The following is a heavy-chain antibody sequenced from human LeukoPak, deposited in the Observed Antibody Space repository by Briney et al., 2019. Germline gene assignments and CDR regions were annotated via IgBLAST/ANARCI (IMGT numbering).Heavy chain of an antibody. CDR2: INPNSGGT. Sequence: ASVTVSFKASGYTFTGYYMHWVRQAPGQGLEWMGWINPNSGGTNYAQKFQGRVTMTRDTSISTAYMELSRLRSDDTAVYYCARDYPKYDFWSGYFGYFDYWGQGTLVTVSS. D-gene: IGHD3-3*01. J-gene: IGHJ4*02. CDR1: GYTFTGYY. V-gene: IGHV1-2*02. CDR3: ARDYPKYDFWSGYFGYFDY.